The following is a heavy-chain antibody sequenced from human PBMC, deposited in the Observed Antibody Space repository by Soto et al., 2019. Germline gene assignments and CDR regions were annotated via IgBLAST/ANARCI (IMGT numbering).Heavy chain of an antibody. J-gene: IGHJ3*02. CDR1: GFTFSSYA. D-gene: IGHD4-17*01. CDR3: ARDTDYGEAFDI. CDR2: ISYDGSNK. V-gene: IGHV3-30-3*01. Sequence: QVQLVESGGGVVQPGRSLRLSCAASGFTFSSYAMHWVRQAPGKGLEWVAVISYDGSNKYYADSVKGRFTISRDNSKNTLYLQMNSLRAEDTAVYYCARDTDYGEAFDIWGQGTMVTVSS.